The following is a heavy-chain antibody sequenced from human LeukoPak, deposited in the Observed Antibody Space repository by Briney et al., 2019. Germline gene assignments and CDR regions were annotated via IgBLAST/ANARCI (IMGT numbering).Heavy chain of an antibody. CDR2: VSYSGST. V-gene: IGHV4-59*08. CDR3: ARHRVGVNFDY. D-gene: IGHD3-16*01. Sequence: SETLSLTCTVSGGSIGSYYRSFVRQPPRKGLEWIGSVSYSGSTNYNPSLKSRVTISVDTSKNQFSLELSSVTAADTAVYFCARHRVGVNFDYWGQGTLVTVSS. CDR1: GGSIGSYY. J-gene: IGHJ4*02.